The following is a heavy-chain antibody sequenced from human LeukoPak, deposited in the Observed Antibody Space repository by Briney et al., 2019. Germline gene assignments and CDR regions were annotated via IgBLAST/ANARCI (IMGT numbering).Heavy chain of an antibody. CDR3: ARDGDIVVVVAATPSWFDP. Sequence: ASVKVSCKASGYTFTSYGISWVRQAPGQGLEWMGWISAYNGNTNYAQKLQGRVTMTTDTSTSTAYMELRSLRSDDTAVYYCARDGDIVVVVAATPSWFDPWGQGTLVTVSS. CDR1: GYTFTSYG. J-gene: IGHJ5*02. D-gene: IGHD2-15*01. V-gene: IGHV1-18*01. CDR2: ISAYNGNT.